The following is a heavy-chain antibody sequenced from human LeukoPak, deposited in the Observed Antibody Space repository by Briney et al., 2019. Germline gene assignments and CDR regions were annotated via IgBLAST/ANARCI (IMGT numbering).Heavy chain of an antibody. CDR2: ISWNSGSI. V-gene: IGHV3-9*01. Sequence: GGSLRLSCAASGFTFDDYAMHWVRQAPGKGLEWVSGISWNSGSIGYADSVKGRFTISRGNAKSSLYLQMNSLRAEDTALYYCAKDSGYSSSWNWFDPWGQGTLVTVSS. CDR1: GFTFDDYA. CDR3: AKDSGYSSSWNWFDP. D-gene: IGHD6-13*01. J-gene: IGHJ5*02.